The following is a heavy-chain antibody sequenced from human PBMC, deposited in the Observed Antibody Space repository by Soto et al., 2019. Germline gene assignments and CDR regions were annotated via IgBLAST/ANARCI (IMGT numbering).Heavy chain of an antibody. CDR2: IYYSGST. J-gene: IGHJ6*02. D-gene: IGHD3-10*01. V-gene: IGHV4-59*01. Sequence: SETLSLTCTVSGGSISSYYWSWIRQPPGKGLEWIGYIYYSGSTNYNPSLKSRVTISVDTSKNQFSLKLSSVTAADTAVYYCARDMVRGVNGMDVWGQGTTVTVPS. CDR3: ARDMVRGVNGMDV. CDR1: GGSISSYY.